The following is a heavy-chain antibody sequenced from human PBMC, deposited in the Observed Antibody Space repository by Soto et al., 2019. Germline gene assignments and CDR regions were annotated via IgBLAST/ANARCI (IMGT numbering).Heavy chain of an antibody. J-gene: IGHJ6*02. CDR1: GYTFTGYY. V-gene: IGHV1-2*04. D-gene: IGHD2-15*01. CDR2: INPNSGGT. Sequence: ASVKVSCKGSGYTFTGYYMHWVRQAPGQGLEWMGWINPNSGGTNYAQKFQGWVTMTRDTSISTAYMELSRLRSDDTAVYYCATSRVVVVVAATLDGSDYYGMDVWGQGTTVTVS. CDR3: ATSRVVVVVAATLDGSDYYGMDV.